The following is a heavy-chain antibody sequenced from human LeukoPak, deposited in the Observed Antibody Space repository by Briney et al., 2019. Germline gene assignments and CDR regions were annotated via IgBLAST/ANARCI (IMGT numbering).Heavy chain of an antibody. D-gene: IGHD6-6*01. CDR3: AKKEYSSARAFDI. V-gene: IGHV4-59*12. CDR2: IYHSGST. CDR1: GGSISSYY. J-gene: IGHJ3*02. Sequence: PSETLSLTCTVSGGSISSYYWSWIRQPPGKGLEWIGEIYHSGSTNYNPSLKSRVTISVDKSKNQFSLTLSSVTAADTAVYYCAKKEYSSARAFDIWGQGTMVTVSS.